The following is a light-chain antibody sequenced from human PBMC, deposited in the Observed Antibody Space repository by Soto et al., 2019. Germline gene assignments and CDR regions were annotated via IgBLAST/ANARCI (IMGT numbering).Light chain of an antibody. J-gene: IGKJ4*01. CDR2: RAS. CDR3: QQYNNWPRAT. Sequence: EIVLTQSPANLSLSPGERATLSCRASQSVTLHLAWYQQKPGQAPSLLMFRASIRAAGFPARFSGSGSGTEFNITISSLQSDDSAVYYCQQYNNWPRATFGGGTKVDIK. CDR1: QSVTLH. V-gene: IGKV3-15*01.